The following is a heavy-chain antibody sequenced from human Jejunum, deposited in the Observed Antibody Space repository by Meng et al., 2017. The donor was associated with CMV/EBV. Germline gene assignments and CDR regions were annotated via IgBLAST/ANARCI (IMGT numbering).Heavy chain of an antibody. V-gene: IGHV3-30*02. CDR2: ISYKGDNK. D-gene: IGHD3-10*01. J-gene: IGHJ4*02. CDR1: GFTFSDYG. Sequence: QERLVGAGGGVVQPGGSLRLSCTPSGFTFSDYGMHWIRQAPGKGLEWVAFISYKGDNKYYADSVRGRFTISRDNSKNTLDLQMNSLRTEDTAVYYCTKDQVLLWGQGTLVTVSS. CDR3: TKDQVLL.